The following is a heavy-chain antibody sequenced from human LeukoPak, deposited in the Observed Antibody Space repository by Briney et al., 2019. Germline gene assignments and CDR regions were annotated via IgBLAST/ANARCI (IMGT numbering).Heavy chain of an antibody. CDR1: GFTFSTYW. Sequence: GGSLRLSCAASGFTFSTYWMPWVRQAPGQGPVWVSRISPDGSTTTYADSVRGRFSISRDNAKNTLYMQMNSLRVDDTAVYYCVRGSSTWSPLGDYWGQGTLVTVST. D-gene: IGHD6-13*01. CDR3: VRGSSTWSPLGDY. CDR2: ISPDGSTT. V-gene: IGHV3-74*01. J-gene: IGHJ4*02.